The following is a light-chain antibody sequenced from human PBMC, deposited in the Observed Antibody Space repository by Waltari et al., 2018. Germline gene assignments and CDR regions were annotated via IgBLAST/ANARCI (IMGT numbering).Light chain of an antibody. CDR3: QQYNKWPPT. CDR1: QRVNSV. CDR2: GAS. J-gene: IGKJ4*01. V-gene: IGKV3-15*01. Sequence: EIVMTQSPATLSLSPGERASLSCRTSQRVNSVLVWYQQPPAQLPSLIIYGASTRATGVPLRFSGSGSGAEFTLTISSLQSEDLAIYHCQQYNKWPPTFGGGTKVEIK.